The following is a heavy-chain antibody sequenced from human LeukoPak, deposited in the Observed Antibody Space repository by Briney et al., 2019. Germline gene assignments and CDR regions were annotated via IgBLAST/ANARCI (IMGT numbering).Heavy chain of an antibody. J-gene: IGHJ4*02. V-gene: IGHV3-30*18. Sequence: GRSLRLSCAASGFTFSSYGMHWVRQAPGKGLEWVAVISYDGSAMYYANSVSGRFTITRNNSKNTLYLQMNSLRTEDTAVYHCAKMRQWLIGYFDYWGQGTLVTVSS. D-gene: IGHD6-19*01. CDR3: AKMRQWLIGYFDY. CDR2: ISYDGSAM. CDR1: GFTFSSYG.